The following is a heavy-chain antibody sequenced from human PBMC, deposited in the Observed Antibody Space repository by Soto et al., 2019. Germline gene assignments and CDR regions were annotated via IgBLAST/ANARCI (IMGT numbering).Heavy chain of an antibody. V-gene: IGHV4-39*01. J-gene: IGHJ5*02. CDR2: IYYSGST. CDR3: ARSQPLLYVGNSVGWFDP. Sequence: LSLTCTVSGGSISSSSYYWGWIRQPPGKGLEWIGSIYYSGSTYYNPSLKSRVTISVDTSKNQFSLKLSSVTAADTAVYYRARSQPLLYVGNSVGWFDPWGQGTLVTVSS. D-gene: IGHD2-2*02. CDR1: GGSISSSSYY.